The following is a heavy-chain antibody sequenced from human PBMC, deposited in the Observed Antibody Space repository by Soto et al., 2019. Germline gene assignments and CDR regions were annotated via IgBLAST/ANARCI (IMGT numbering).Heavy chain of an antibody. J-gene: IGHJ6*02. D-gene: IGHD2-21*02. V-gene: IGHV1-24*01. CDR2: FDPEDGET. Sequence: ASVKVSCKVSGYTLTELSMHWVRQAPGKGLEWMGGFDPEDGETIYAQKFQGGVTMTEDTSTDTAYMELSSLRSEDTAVYYCEAYCGGDCYSPGGYYYYGMDVWGQGTTVTVSS. CDR1: GYTLTELS. CDR3: EAYCGGDCYSPGGYYYYGMDV.